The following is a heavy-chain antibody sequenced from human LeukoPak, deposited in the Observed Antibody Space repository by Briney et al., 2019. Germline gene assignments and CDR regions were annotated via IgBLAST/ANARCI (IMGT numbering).Heavy chain of an antibody. Sequence: ASVKVSCKASGSTFSSYAISWVRQAPGQGLEWMGGIIPIFGTANYAQKFQGRVTITADESTSTAYMELSSLRSEDTAVYYCARDSPAQYCSGGSCYYYDYWGQGTLVTVSS. D-gene: IGHD2-15*01. CDR2: IIPIFGTA. V-gene: IGHV1-69*13. CDR3: ARDSPAQYCSGGSCYYYDY. J-gene: IGHJ4*02. CDR1: GSTFSSYA.